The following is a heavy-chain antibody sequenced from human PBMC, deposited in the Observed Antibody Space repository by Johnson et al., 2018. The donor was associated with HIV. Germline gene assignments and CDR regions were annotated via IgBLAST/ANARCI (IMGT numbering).Heavy chain of an antibody. Sequence: QVQLVESGGDLVKPGGSLRLSCAASGFIFSDYSMSWVRQAPGKGLEWVSYISSSGDTTYYTDSVKGRFTISRDTAENLLYLQMHSVRVEDTAVYYCAKDCSSGWWRITKSDAFDIWGQGTMVTVSS. CDR3: AKDCSSGWWRITKSDAFDI. J-gene: IGHJ3*02. V-gene: IGHV3-11*04. CDR2: ISSSGDTT. D-gene: IGHD6-19*01. CDR1: GFIFSDYS.